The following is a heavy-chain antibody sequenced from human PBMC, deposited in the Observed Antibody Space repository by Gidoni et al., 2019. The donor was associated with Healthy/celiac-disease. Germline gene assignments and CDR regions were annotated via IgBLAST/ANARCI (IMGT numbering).Heavy chain of an antibody. J-gene: IGHJ4*02. CDR1: GFSLSTSGVG. CDR2: IYWNDDK. V-gene: IGHV2-5*01. D-gene: IGHD2-2*01. Sequence: QITLKESGPTLVKPTQTLTLTCTFSGFSLSTSGVGVGWIRQPPGKALEWLALIYWNDDKRYSPSLKSRLTIPKDLSKNQVVLTMTNMDPVDTATYYCAHSGVVVPATRHSLDYWGQGTLVTVSS. CDR3: AHSGVVVPATRHSLDY.